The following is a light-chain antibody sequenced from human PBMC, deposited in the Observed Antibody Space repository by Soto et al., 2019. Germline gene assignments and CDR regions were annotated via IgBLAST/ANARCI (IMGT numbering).Light chain of an antibody. Sequence: QSVLTQPPSASGTPGQRVTISASGSTSNIGSNTVSWYQQLPGTAPRLLIYDNDERPSGVPDRFSGSKSATSASLAISGLQPEDEGDYYCQSFDINVLALIFGVGTQLTVL. J-gene: IGLJ2*01. CDR1: TSNIGSNT. CDR2: DND. CDR3: QSFDINVLALI. V-gene: IGLV1-44*01.